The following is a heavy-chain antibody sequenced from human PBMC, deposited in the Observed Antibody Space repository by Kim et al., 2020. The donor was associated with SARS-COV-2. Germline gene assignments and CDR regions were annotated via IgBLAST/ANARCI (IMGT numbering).Heavy chain of an antibody. V-gene: IGHV4-39*01. CDR1: GGSISSSSYY. J-gene: IGHJ5*02. Sequence: SETLSLTCTVSGGSISSSSYYLGWIRQPPGKGLEWIGSIYYSGSTYYNPSLKSRVTISVDTSKNQFSLKLSSVTAADTAVYYCARHLSAPPSNWFDPWGQGTLVTVSS. CDR2: IYYSGST. CDR3: ARHLSAPPSNWFDP.